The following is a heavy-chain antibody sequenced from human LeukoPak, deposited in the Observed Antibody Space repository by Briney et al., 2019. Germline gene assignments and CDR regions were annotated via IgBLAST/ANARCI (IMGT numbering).Heavy chain of an antibody. CDR1: GGSISSYY. Sequence: PSETLSLTCTVSGGSISSYYWSWIRQPAGKGLEWIGRIYTSGSTNYNPSLKSRVTMSVDTSKNQFSLKLSSVTAADTAVYYCARVWTHLVPAGGNYMDVWGKGTTVTVSS. CDR3: ARVWTHLVPAGGNYMDV. CDR2: IYTSGST. J-gene: IGHJ6*03. V-gene: IGHV4-4*07. D-gene: IGHD2-2*01.